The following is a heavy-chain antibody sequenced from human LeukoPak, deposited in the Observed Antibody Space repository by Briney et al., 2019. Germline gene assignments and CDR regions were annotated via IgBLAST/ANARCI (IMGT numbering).Heavy chain of an antibody. J-gene: IGHJ5*02. CDR1: GGSISSSNW. Sequence: SETLSLTCAVSGGSISSSNWWNWVRPPPGKGLEWIGEFYHSGTTNYNPSLKSRVTISLDKSKNHFSLHLRSVTAADTAVYYCASHSSSWYSSWFDPWGQGTLVTVSS. V-gene: IGHV4-4*02. D-gene: IGHD6-13*01. CDR3: ASHSSSWYSSWFDP. CDR2: FYHSGTT.